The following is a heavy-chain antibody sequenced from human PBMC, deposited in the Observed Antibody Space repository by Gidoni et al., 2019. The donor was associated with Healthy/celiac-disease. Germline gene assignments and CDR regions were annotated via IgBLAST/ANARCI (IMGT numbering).Heavy chain of an antibody. CDR3: AADWDYDFWSGFSSLDV. Sequence: QMQLVQSGPEVKKPGTSVKVSCKASGFTFTSSAVQWVRQARGQRLEWIGWIVVGSGNTNYAQKFQERVTITRDMSTSTAYMELSSLRSEDTAVYYCAADWDYDFWSGFSSLDVWGQGTTVTVSS. D-gene: IGHD3-3*01. J-gene: IGHJ6*02. V-gene: IGHV1-58*01. CDR2: IVVGSGNT. CDR1: GFTFTSSA.